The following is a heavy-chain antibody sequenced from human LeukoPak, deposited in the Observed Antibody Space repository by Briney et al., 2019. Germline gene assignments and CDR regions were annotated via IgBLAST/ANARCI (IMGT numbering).Heavy chain of an antibody. CDR2: ISGTGGST. D-gene: IGHD6-13*01. Sequence: GGSLRLSCAASGFTFSTYAMGWVRQAPGKGLEWVSSISGTGGSTSYAASVKGRFTISRDQSKDTLYLQMNSLRAEDTALYYCVKEFWAAAGTVGLFDFWGLGTLVTVSS. V-gene: IGHV3-23*01. CDR3: VKEFWAAAGTVGLFDF. J-gene: IGHJ4*02. CDR1: GFTFSTYA.